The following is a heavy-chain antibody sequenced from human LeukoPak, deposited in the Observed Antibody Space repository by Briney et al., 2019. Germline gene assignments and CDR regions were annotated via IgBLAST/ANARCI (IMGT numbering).Heavy chain of an antibody. CDR1: EITFSSYW. D-gene: IGHD6-19*01. Sequence: GGSLRLSCTSSEITFSSYWMSWVRQAPGKGLDWVANIKQDGSEKYYVDSLKGRFTISRDNAKNSLYLQMNSLRAEDTAVYYCATSQTNSGRYGNAFDIWGQGTMVTVSS. CDR3: ATSQTNSGRYGNAFDI. J-gene: IGHJ3*02. V-gene: IGHV3-7*01. CDR2: IKQDGSEK.